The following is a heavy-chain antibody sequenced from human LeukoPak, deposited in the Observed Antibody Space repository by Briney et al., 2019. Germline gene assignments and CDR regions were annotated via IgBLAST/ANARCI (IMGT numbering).Heavy chain of an antibody. CDR3: ARRAYGDYGWYFDY. CDR1: GGSFSGYY. J-gene: IGHJ4*02. Sequence: ASQTLSLTCAVYGGSFSGYYWSWIRQPPGKGLAWIGEINHSGNNNYDPSLKSRVTISVDTSKNQFSLRLTSVTAADTAVYYRARRAYGDYGWYFDYWGQGILVTVSS. D-gene: IGHD4-17*01. V-gene: IGHV4-34*01. CDR2: INHSGNN.